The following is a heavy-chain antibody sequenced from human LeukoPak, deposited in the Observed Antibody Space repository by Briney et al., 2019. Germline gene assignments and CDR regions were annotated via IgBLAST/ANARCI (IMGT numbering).Heavy chain of an antibody. D-gene: IGHD3-16*01. CDR1: GYTFTKYY. CDR3: ARQGRGGYWYFDL. Sequence: ASVKVSCKASGYTFTKYYIRWVRQAPGQGLEWMGVINPSGGTTTYAQEFQGRVTMTMDTSTSTVYMELSSLTSEDTAVYYCARQGRGGYWYFDLWGRGTLVTVSS. CDR2: INPSGGTT. V-gene: IGHV1-46*01. J-gene: IGHJ2*01.